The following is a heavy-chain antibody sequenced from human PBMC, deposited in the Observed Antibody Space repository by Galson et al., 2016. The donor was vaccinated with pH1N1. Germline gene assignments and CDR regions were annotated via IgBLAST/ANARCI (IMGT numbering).Heavy chain of an antibody. J-gene: IGHJ3*02. D-gene: IGHD1-7*01. V-gene: IGHV3-21*01. CDR1: GFTFSRYS. Sequence: SLRLSCAASGFTFSRYSMNWVRQAPGKGLEWVSSISSSSSYIYYADSVKGRFTISRDNAKNPLYLQMNSLRAEDTAVYYCARDQAIELSDAFDIWGQGTMVTVSS. CDR3: ARDQAIELSDAFDI. CDR2: ISSSSSYI.